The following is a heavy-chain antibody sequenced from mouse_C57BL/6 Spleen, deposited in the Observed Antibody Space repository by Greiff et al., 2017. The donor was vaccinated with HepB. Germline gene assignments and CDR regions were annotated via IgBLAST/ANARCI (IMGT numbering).Heavy chain of an antibody. CDR2: IYPRSGNT. CDR1: GYTFTSYG. D-gene: IGHD1-1*01. CDR3: ANYYGSSSLAMDY. Sequence: QVQLKESGAELARPGASVKLSCKASGYTFTSYGISWVKQRTGQGLEWIGEIYPRSGNTYYNEKFKGKATLTADKSSSTAYMELRSLTSEDSAVYFCANYYGSSSLAMDYWGQGTSVTVSS. V-gene: IGHV1-81*01. J-gene: IGHJ4*01.